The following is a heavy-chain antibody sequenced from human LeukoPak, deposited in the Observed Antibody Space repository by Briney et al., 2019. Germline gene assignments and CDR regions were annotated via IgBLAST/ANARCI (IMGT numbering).Heavy chain of an antibody. CDR1: GFTFSSYX. D-gene: IGHD6-19*01. CDR3: ARDAPGIAVAGHFDC. J-gene: IGHJ4*02. CDR2: ISKDGSSK. Sequence: GRSLRLSCAASGFTFSSYXXXXVRQXXGXXXXXXXXISKDGSSKYYADSVXXXFXXSRDNSKNTLYLQMTSLRAEDTAVYYCARDAPGIAVAGHFDCWGQGTLVTVSS. V-gene: IGHV3-30*01.